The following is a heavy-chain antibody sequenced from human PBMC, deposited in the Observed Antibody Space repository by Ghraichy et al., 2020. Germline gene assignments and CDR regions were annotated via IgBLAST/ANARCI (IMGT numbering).Heavy chain of an antibody. CDR1: GFTFSSYA. D-gene: IGHD2-21*01. J-gene: IGHJ3*02. Sequence: GGSLRLSCAASGFTFSSYAMSWVRQAPGKGLEWVSAISGSGGSTYYADSVKGRFTISRDNSKNTLYLQMNSLRAEDTAVYYCAKARRPPYCGGDCLRVDAFDIWGQGTMVTVSS. CDR3: AKARRPPYCGGDCLRVDAFDI. CDR2: ISGSGGST. V-gene: IGHV3-23*01.